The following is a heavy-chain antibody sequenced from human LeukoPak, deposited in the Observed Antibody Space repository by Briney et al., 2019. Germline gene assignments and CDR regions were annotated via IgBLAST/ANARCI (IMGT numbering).Heavy chain of an antibody. CDR1: GDFISSSNW. Sequence: PSETLSLTCAVSGDFISSSNWWSWVRQSPGKGLEWIGEIYHSGSTNYNPSLKSRVTISVDKSKNQFSLKLSSVTAADTAVYYCTTVVPDWYFDLWGRGTLVTVSS. CDR2: IYHSGST. V-gene: IGHV4-4*02. J-gene: IGHJ2*01. CDR3: TTVVPDWYFDL.